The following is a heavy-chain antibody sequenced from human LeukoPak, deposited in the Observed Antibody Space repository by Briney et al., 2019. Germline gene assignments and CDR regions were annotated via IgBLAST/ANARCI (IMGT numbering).Heavy chain of an antibody. CDR2: IYYSGST. Sequence: SETLSLTCTVSGGSISSSYSYWGWIRQPPGKGLEWIGNIYYSGSTYYSPSLTSRVTVSVDTSENQFSLKLSSVTAADTAVYYCARRRGGSSLCDFWGQGTLVTVSS. V-gene: IGHV4-39*07. D-gene: IGHD6-13*01. CDR1: GGSISSSYSY. J-gene: IGHJ4*02. CDR3: ARRRGGSSLCDF.